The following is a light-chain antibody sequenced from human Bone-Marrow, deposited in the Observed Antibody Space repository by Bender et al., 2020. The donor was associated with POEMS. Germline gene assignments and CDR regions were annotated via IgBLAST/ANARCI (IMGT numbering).Light chain of an antibody. V-gene: IGLV1-44*01. Sequence: QSVLTQLPSASGTPGQSVIISCSGTDFNFGGNNVNWYLLLPGSVPRLVVYSNYQRPSGVPARFSGSKSGNTASLTIKGLQADDEAEYFCNSYAGTSDHHVIFGGGTKLTVL. CDR1: DFNFGGNN. CDR2: SNY. J-gene: IGLJ2*01. CDR3: NSYAGTSDHHVI.